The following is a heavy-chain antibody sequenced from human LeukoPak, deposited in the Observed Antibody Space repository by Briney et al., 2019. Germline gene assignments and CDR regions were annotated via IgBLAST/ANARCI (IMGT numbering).Heavy chain of an antibody. CDR3: ARAAYYYDSSGYYPTWYFDY. CDR1: GGTFSSYP. J-gene: IGHJ4*02. D-gene: IGHD3-22*01. CDR2: IIPILGIA. Sequence: ASVKVSCKASGGTFSSYPISWVRQAPGQGLEWMGRIIPILGIANYAQKFQGRVTITADKSTSTAYMELSSLRSEDTAVYYCARAAYYYDSSGYYPTWYFDYWGQGTLVTVSS. V-gene: IGHV1-69*04.